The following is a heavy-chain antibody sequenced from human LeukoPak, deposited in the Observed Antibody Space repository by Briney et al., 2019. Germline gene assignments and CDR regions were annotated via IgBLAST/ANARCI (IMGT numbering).Heavy chain of an antibody. J-gene: IGHJ4*02. D-gene: IGHD4-23*01. CDR1: GFTFSSYG. V-gene: IGHV3-33*01. CDR2: IWYDGTNK. Sequence: GGSLRLSCAASGFTFSSYGMHWVRQAPGKGLEWVADIWYDGTNKYYADSVKGRFTISRDNSKNTLYLEMNSLRAEDTAVYYCARSRTTVVNAFDYWGQGTLVTVSS. CDR3: ARSRTTVVNAFDY.